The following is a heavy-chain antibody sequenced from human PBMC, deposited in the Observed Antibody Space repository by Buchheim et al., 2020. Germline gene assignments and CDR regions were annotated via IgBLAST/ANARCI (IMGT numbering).Heavy chain of an antibody. CDR2: IYYSGST. Sequence: QVQLQESGPGLVKPSETLSLTCTVSGGSISSYYWSWIRQPPGKGLEWIGYIYYSGSTNYNPSLKSRVTISVDTSKNQFSLKLSSVTAADTAVYYCARGGSGYYETDYWGQGTL. CDR1: GGSISSYY. CDR3: ARGGSGYYETDY. V-gene: IGHV4-59*01. D-gene: IGHD3-22*01. J-gene: IGHJ4*02.